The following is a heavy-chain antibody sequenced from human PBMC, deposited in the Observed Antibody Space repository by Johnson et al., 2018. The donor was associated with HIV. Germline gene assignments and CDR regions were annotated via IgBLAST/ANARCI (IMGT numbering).Heavy chain of an antibody. Sequence: QVQLVESGGGVVQPGRSLRLSCAASGFTFSSYAMHWVRQAPAKGLEWVAVISYDGSDKDYADSVKGRFTISRDNSKNTLYLQMNSLRAEDTAVYYCAREWDPRTPDAFDIWGQGTMVTVSS. V-gene: IGHV3-30*14. CDR2: ISYDGSDK. D-gene: IGHD1-26*01. CDR3: AREWDPRTPDAFDI. J-gene: IGHJ3*02. CDR1: GFTFSSYA.